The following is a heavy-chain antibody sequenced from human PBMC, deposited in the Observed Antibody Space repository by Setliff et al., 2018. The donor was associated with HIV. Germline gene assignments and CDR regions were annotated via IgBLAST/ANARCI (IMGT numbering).Heavy chain of an antibody. CDR2: INNDGIYP. V-gene: IGHV3-74*03. J-gene: IGHJ4*02. CDR1: GFTFSYHW. D-gene: IGHD3-16*01. Sequence: GGSLRLSCAASGFTFSYHWMHWVRQAPGQGLVWVSRINNDGIYPTYADSVKGRFTISRDNAKSTLYLQMDSLRAEDTAVYYCARGIPGGSIDYWGQGTLVTVSS. CDR3: ARGIPGGSIDY.